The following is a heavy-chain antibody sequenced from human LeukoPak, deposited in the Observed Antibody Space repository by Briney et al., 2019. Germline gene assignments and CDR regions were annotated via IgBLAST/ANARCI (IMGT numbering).Heavy chain of an antibody. CDR1: GFIFSSYG. D-gene: IGHD2-15*01. CDR2: ISSSSSYI. J-gene: IGHJ5*02. Sequence: GGSLRLSCAASGFIFSSYGMHWVRQAPGKGLEWVSSISSSSSYIYYADSVKGRFTISRDNAKNSLYLQMNSLRAEDTAVYYCARSYSNWFDPWGQGTLVTVSS. CDR3: ARSYSNWFDP. V-gene: IGHV3-21*01.